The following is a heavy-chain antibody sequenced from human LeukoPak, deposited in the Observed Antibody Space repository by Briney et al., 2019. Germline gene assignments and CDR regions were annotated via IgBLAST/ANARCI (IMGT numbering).Heavy chain of an antibody. CDR3: ARALRVSPDDY. CDR2: ISSSSSTI. J-gene: IGHJ4*02. D-gene: IGHD6-13*01. V-gene: IGHV3-48*01. Sequence: GGSLRLSCAASGFTFNTYTMNWVRQAPGKGLEWVSYISSSSSTIYYADSVKGRFTISRDNAKNSLYLQMNSLRAEDTAVYYCARALRVSPDDYWGQGTLVTVSS. CDR1: GFTFNTYT.